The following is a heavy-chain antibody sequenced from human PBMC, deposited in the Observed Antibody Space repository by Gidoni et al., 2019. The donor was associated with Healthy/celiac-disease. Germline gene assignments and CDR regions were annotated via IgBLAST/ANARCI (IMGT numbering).Heavy chain of an antibody. J-gene: IGHJ4*02. CDR3: AKDLDYDSSGYYFY. Sequence: EVQLLESGGGLVQPGGFLRLSCSASGLTFSSYAMTWVRQAPGKGLECVSAISGSGGSTYYADSVKGRFTIARDKSKNTLYLQMNSLRAEDTAVYYCAKDLDYDSSGYYFYWGQGTLVTVSS. CDR1: GLTFSSYA. CDR2: ISGSGGST. D-gene: IGHD3-22*01. V-gene: IGHV3-23*01.